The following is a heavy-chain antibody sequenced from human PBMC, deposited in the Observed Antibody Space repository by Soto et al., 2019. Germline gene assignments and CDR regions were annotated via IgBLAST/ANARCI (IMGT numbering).Heavy chain of an antibody. CDR3: ARGYVRGDYERPFDY. CDR1: GGSISSGGYY. CDR2: IYYSGST. V-gene: IGHV4-31*03. J-gene: IGHJ4*02. Sequence: QVQLQESGPGLVKPSQTLSLTCTVSGGSISSGGYYWSWIRQHPGKGLEWIGYIYYSGSTYYNPSLKSRVTISVDTSKNQFSLKLSSVTAADTAVYYCARGYVRGDYERPFDYWGQGTLVTVSS. D-gene: IGHD4-17*01.